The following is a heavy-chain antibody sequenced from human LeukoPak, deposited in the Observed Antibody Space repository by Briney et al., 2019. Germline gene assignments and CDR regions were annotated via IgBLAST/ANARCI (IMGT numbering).Heavy chain of an antibody. Sequence: GGSLRLSCAASGFTFSTYAMHWVRQAPGRGLEWVAVISYDGSNKYYADSVKGRFAISRDNSKNTLYLRMNSLRAEDTAVYYCAARDYGGNSGIWGQGTMVTVSS. J-gene: IGHJ3*02. CDR3: AARDYGGNSGI. V-gene: IGHV3-30*03. D-gene: IGHD4-23*01. CDR2: ISYDGSNK. CDR1: GFTFSTYA.